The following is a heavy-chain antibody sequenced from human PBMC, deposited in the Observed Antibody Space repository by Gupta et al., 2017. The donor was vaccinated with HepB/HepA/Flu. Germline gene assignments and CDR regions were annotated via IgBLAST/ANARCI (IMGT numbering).Heavy chain of an antibody. CDR3: ARDKGGSGSAYYFYYGMDV. V-gene: IGHV3-48*03. CDR2: ISNSASTI. D-gene: IGHD3-10*01. CDR1: AFSFSDYD. J-gene: IGHJ6*02. Sequence: ELQLVESGGGLVQPGGSLRLSCAASAFSFSDYDMNWVRKAPGKGLEWVSYISNSASTIHYADSVKGRFTIPRDNARNSVHLQMNNLRVEDTAVYYCARDKGGSGSAYYFYYGMDVWGQGTTVTVSS.